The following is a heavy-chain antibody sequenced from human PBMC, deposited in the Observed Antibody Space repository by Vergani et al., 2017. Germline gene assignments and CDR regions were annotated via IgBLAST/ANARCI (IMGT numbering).Heavy chain of an antibody. CDR1: GYIFSNFW. D-gene: IGHD3-10*01. J-gene: IGHJ3*01. V-gene: IGHV5-51*01. Sequence: EKQLVQSGSETKKPGESLKISCQAFGYIFSNFWMGWVRQRPGRGLEWMGTIYPGDSEVKSKPTLRGQVIFSVDTSVNTAYLQWRSMQASDTATYFCASGGHGSENGGALQLWGQGTNITVSS. CDR3: ASGGHGSENGGALQL. CDR2: IYPGDSEV.